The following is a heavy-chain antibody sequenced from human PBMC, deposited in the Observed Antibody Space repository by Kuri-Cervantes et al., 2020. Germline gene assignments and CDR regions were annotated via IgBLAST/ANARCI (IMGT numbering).Heavy chain of an antibody. V-gene: IGHV3-53*01. CDR1: GLTVSDNY. CDR3: ARQLFDSSGYRPLDW. D-gene: IGHD3-22*01. J-gene: IGHJ4*02. Sequence: GESLKISCAASGLTVSDNYMSWVRQAPGKGLEWVSIIYSGGDTYYADSVKGRFTISRDNSKNTLYLQVNSLRAEDTAVYYCARQLFDSSGYRPLDWWGQGTLVTVSS. CDR2: IYSGGDT.